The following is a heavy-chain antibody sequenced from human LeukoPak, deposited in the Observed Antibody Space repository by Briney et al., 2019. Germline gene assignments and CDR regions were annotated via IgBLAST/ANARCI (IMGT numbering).Heavy chain of an antibody. D-gene: IGHD3-3*01. CDR1: GFTFSSYA. CDR2: ISYDGSNR. V-gene: IGHV3-30-3*01. CDR3: AKGPLGFWSGYYPDY. Sequence: GGSLRLSCAASGFTFSSYAMHWVRQAPGKGLEWVAVISYDGSNRYYADSVKGRFTISRDNSKNTLYLQMNSLRAEDTAVYYCAKGPLGFWSGYYPDYWGQGTLVTVSS. J-gene: IGHJ4*02.